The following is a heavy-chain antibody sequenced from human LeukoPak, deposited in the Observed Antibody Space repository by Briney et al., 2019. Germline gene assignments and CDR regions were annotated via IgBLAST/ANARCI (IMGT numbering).Heavy chain of an antibody. V-gene: IGHV3-43*01. CDR3: AKDKVGGNSGTALGY. J-gene: IGHJ4*02. Sequence: PGGSLRLSCAASGFTFDDYTMHWVRQAPGKGLEWVSLISWDGDSTYYAHSVKGRFTISRDNSKNSLYLQMNSLRTEDTALYYCAKDKVGGNSGTALGYWGQGTLVTVSS. CDR2: ISWDGDST. D-gene: IGHD4-23*01. CDR1: GFTFDDYT.